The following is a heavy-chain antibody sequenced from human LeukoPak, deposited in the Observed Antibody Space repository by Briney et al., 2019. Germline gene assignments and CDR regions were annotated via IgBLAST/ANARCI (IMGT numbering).Heavy chain of an antibody. Sequence: GGSLRLSCAPSGFTFSSYWMSWARQAPGKGLEWVANIKQDGSEKYYVDSVKGRFTISRDNAKNSLYLQMNSLRAEDTALYYCAKEGGFGERNYYYYMDVWGKGTTVTISS. CDR1: GFTFSSYW. V-gene: IGHV3-7*03. D-gene: IGHD3-10*01. CDR3: AKEGGFGERNYYYYMDV. CDR2: IKQDGSEK. J-gene: IGHJ6*03.